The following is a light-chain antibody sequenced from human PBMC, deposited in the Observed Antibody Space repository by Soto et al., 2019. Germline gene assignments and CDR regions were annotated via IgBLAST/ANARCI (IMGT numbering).Light chain of an antibody. CDR2: EVS. Sequence: QSALTQPASVSGSPGQSITIFCSGTSSDVGAYKFVSWYRHHPGKAPQVMIYEVSNRPSGVSNRFSGSKSGNTASLTISGLQPEDEGDYYCSSYTSTSTPWVFGGGTQLIVL. CDR3: SSYTSTSTPWV. V-gene: IGLV2-14*01. CDR1: SSDVGAYKF. J-gene: IGLJ3*02.